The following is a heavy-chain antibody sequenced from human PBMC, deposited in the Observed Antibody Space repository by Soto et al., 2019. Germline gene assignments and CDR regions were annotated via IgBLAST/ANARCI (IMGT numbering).Heavy chain of an antibody. D-gene: IGHD5-12*01. Sequence: QVQLVESGGGVVQPGRSLRLSCAASGFTFSSYGMHWVRQAPGKGLEWVAVISYDGSNEYYADSVKGRFTISRDNSKNTLYLQMNSLRAEDTAVHYGAKGGRWLQFGRDYWGQGTLVTVSS. CDR2: ISYDGSNE. CDR1: GFTFSSYG. J-gene: IGHJ4*02. V-gene: IGHV3-30*18. CDR3: AKGGRWLQFGRDY.